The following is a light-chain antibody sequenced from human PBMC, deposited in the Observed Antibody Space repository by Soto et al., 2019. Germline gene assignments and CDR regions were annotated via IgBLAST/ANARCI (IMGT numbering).Light chain of an antibody. J-gene: IGKJ2*01. CDR1: QNIIFY. Sequence: DIQMTQSPSSLSASVGDRVTITCRASQNIIFYLNWYQQKIGKPPKLLISAASNLQSGVPSRFSGSGSGTDFTLTISNLQPEDFATSFCQQSYTTPVYSFGQGTKLEIK. CDR2: AAS. CDR3: QQSYTTPVYS. V-gene: IGKV1-39*01.